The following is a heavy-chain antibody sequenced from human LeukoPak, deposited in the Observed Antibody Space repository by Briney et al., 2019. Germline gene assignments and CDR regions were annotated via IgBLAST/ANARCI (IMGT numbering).Heavy chain of an antibody. CDR3: ARQFVGAVAGNFDY. CDR1: GYSFTSYW. D-gene: IGHD6-19*01. V-gene: IGHV5-51*01. CDR2: IYPGDSDT. Sequence: GESLKISCKGSGYSFTSYWIGWVRQMPGKGLEWMEIIYPGDSDTRYSTSFQGEVTISADKSISTAYLQWSSLKASDTAMYYCARQFVGAVAGNFDYWGQGTLVTVSS. J-gene: IGHJ4*02.